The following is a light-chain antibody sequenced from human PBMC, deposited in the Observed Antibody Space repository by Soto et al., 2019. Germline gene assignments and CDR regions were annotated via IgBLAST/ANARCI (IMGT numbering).Light chain of an antibody. CDR3: QQYGSSPLT. CDR2: GAS. CDR1: QSVSAGY. V-gene: IGKV3-20*01. Sequence: EILLTQSPGTLSLSPGERATLSCRASQSVSAGYLAWYQQKPGQAPRLLIYGASTRATGIPDRFSGSGSGTLFTLTISRLAPEDFVVYYCQQYGSSPLTFGGGTKVEIK. J-gene: IGKJ4*01.